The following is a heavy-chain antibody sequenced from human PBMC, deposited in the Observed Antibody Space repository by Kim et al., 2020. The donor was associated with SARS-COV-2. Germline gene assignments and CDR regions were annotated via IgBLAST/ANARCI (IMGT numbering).Heavy chain of an antibody. Sequence: ASVKVSCKASGYTFTSYGISWVRQAPGQGLEWMGWISAYNGNTNYAQKLQGRVTMTTDTSTSTAYMELRSLRSDDTAVYYCARDTKVAAAASSHYYYYYGMDVWGQGTTVTVSS. CDR1: GYTFTSYG. J-gene: IGHJ6*02. CDR2: ISAYNGNT. CDR3: ARDTKVAAAASSHYYYYYGMDV. V-gene: IGHV1-18*04. D-gene: IGHD6-13*01.